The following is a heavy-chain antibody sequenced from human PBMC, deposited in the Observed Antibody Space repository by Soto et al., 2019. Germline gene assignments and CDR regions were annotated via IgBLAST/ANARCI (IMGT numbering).Heavy chain of an antibody. J-gene: IGHJ4*02. CDR2: INHSGST. CDR1: GGSFSGYS. D-gene: IGHD2-15*01. V-gene: IGHV4-34*01. Sequence: SETLSLTCAVYGGSFSGYSWTWIRQPPGPGLEWIGEINHSGSTNYNPSLKSRVTISVDKSNNQFSLKLSSVTAADTAVYYCARHTPAISISDHWGQGTLVTVSS. CDR3: ARHTPAISISDH.